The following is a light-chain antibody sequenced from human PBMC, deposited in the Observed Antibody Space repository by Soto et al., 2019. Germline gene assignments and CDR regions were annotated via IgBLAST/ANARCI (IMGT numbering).Light chain of an antibody. CDR2: DAS. V-gene: IGKV3-11*01. J-gene: IGKJ3*01. CDR3: QQRSNWEFT. Sequence: EIVLTQSPATLSLSPGERATLSCRASQSVSSYLAWYQQKPGQAPRLLIYDASKRATGIPARFSGSVSGTDFTLTISSLEPEDFAVYYCQQRSNWEFTFGPGTEVDIK. CDR1: QSVSSY.